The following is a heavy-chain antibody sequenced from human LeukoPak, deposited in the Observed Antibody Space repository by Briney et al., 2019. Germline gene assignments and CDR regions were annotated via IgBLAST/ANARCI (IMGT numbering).Heavy chain of an antibody. D-gene: IGHD5-24*01. CDR1: GFTFSSYA. CDR3: ARRRDGYNAY. J-gene: IGHJ4*02. Sequence: GSLRLSCAASGFTFSSYAMSWVRQAPGKGLEWIGEINHSGSTNYNPSLKSRVTISVDTSKNQFSLKLSSVTAADTAVYYCARRRDGYNAYWGQGTLVTVSS. CDR2: INHSGST. V-gene: IGHV4-34*01.